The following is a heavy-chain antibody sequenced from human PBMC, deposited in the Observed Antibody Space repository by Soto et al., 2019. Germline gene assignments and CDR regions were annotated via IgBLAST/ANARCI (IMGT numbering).Heavy chain of an antibody. CDR2: INPSGGST. CDR1: GYTFTSYY. D-gene: IGHD3-3*01. J-gene: IGHJ6*02. CDR3: ARDFVRRGRDYDFWSGYYTGDYYYGMDV. V-gene: IGHV1-46*01. Sequence: ASVKVSCKVSGYTFTSYYMHWVRQAPGQGLEWMGIINPSGGSTSYAQKFQGRVTMTRDTSTSTVYMELSSLRSEDTAVYYCARDFVRRGRDYDFWSGYYTGDYYYGMDVWGQGTTVTVSS.